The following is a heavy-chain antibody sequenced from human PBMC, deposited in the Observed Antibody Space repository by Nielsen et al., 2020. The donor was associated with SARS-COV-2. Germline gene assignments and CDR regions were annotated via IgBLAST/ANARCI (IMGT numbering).Heavy chain of an antibody. J-gene: IGHJ6*02. CDR2: INHSGST. Sequence: WIRQPPGKGLEWIGEINHSGSTNYNPSLKSRVTISVDTSKNQFSLKLSSVTAADTAVYYCVRDSSGWYVNLYYYYGMDVWGQGTTVTVSS. D-gene: IGHD6-19*01. V-gene: IGHV4-34*01. CDR3: VRDSSGWYVNLYYYYGMDV.